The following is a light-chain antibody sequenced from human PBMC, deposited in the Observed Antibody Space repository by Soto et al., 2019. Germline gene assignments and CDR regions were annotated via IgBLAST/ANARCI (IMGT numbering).Light chain of an antibody. Sequence: EIVMTQSPATLSVSPGERASLSCRASQSVSSNLAWYQQKPGQAPRLLMFSASTRATGIPARFSGSGSGTDFTLTISSLQSEDFAVYYCHQFNNWPLYTFGQGTKLEIK. CDR3: HQFNNWPLYT. V-gene: IGKV3-15*01. CDR2: SAS. CDR1: QSVSSN. J-gene: IGKJ2*01.